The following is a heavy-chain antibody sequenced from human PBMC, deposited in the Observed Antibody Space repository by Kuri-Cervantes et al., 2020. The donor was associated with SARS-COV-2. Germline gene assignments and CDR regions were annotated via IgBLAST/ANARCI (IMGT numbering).Heavy chain of an antibody. Sequence: GESLKISCAASGFTFTSFAMHWVRQAPGKGLEWVAFISYDGNNQYYADSVRGRFSISRDHSMLYLQMNSLRAEDTAVYYCARAASEASMSSRKYFQNWGQGTLVTGSS. D-gene: IGHD2-2*01. V-gene: IGHV3-30-3*01. CDR2: ISYDGNNQ. CDR3: ARAASEASMSSRKYFQN. CDR1: GFTFTSFA. J-gene: IGHJ1*01.